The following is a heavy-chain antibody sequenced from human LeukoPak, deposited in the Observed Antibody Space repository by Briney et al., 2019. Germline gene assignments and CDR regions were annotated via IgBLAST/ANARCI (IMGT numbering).Heavy chain of an antibody. CDR3: AFRGYTYGPFDY. V-gene: IGHV1-18*01. CDR1: GYTFTSYG. D-gene: IGHD5-18*01. Sequence: ASVKVSCKASGYTFTSYGINWVRQASGQGREWMGWISAYNGNTNYAQKFQGRVTMTTDTSTSTAYMELRSLRSDDTAVYYCAFRGYTYGPFDYWGQGTLVIVSS. J-gene: IGHJ4*02. CDR2: ISAYNGNT.